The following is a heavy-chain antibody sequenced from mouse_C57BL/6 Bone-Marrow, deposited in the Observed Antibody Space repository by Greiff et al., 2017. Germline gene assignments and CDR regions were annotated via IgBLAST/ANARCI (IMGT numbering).Heavy chain of an antibody. CDR2: IYPGSGNT. Sequence: VQLKESGAELVRPGASVKLSCKASGYTFTDYYINWVKQRPGPGLEWIARIYPGSGNTYYNEKFKGKGTLTAEKSSSTAYMQLSSLSSEDSAVYFCSRVWLLPLFDYWGQGTTLTVSS. V-gene: IGHV1-76*01. D-gene: IGHD2-3*01. CDR3: SRVWLLPLFDY. J-gene: IGHJ2*01. CDR1: GYTFTDYY.